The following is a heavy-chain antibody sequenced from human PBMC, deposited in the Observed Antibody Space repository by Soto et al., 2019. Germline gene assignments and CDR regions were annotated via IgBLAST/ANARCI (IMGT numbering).Heavy chain of an antibody. CDR1: GGTFSSYA. Sequence: ASVKVSCKAPGGTFSSYAISWVRQAPGQGLEWMGGTIPIFGTANYAQKFQGRVTITADESTSTAYMELSSLRSEDTAVYYCATPGYSSSSRWFDPWGQGTLVTVSS. CDR3: ATPGYSSSSRWFDP. D-gene: IGHD6-6*01. J-gene: IGHJ5*02. V-gene: IGHV1-69*13. CDR2: TIPIFGTA.